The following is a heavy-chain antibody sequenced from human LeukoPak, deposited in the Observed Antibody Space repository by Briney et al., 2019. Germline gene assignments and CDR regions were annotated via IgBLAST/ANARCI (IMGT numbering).Heavy chain of an antibody. CDR1: GGSISSGGYY. CDR2: IYYSGST. J-gene: IGHJ6*03. CDR3: ARGGSGYYYYMDV. V-gene: IGHV4-31*03. Sequence: PSETLSLTCTVSGGSISSGGYYWSWIRQHPGKGLEWIGYIYYSGSTYYNPSLKSRVTISVDTSKNQFSLKLSSVTAADTAVYYCARGGSGYYYYMDVWGKGTTVTVSS.